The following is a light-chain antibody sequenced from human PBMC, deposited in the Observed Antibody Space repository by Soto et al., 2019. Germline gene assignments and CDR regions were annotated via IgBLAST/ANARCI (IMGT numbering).Light chain of an antibody. CDR2: EVI. CDR1: SSDVGGYNF. J-gene: IGLJ1*01. V-gene: IGLV2-14*01. CDR3: SSYSSTTTREV. Sequence: QSALTQPASVSGSPGQSITISCTGTSSDVGGYNFVSWYQHHPGTPPKLIIYEVIHRPSGLSNRFSGSNSAITASLTISGLQVEDEADYFCSSYSSTTTREVFGTGT.